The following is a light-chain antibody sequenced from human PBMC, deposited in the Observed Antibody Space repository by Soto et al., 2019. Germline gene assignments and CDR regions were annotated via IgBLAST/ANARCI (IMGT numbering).Light chain of an antibody. J-gene: IGKJ4*01. Sequence: EIVMTQSPATLSVSPGEDVTLSCRASQSVPSRIAWYQQKPGQAPSLLIYGASTRATGVPYRFSGSGSGTDFTLTISRLDPEDFAVYYCQQCGISPLTFGGGTKVDIK. CDR2: GAS. CDR3: QQCGISPLT. CDR1: QSVPSR. V-gene: IGKV3-20*01.